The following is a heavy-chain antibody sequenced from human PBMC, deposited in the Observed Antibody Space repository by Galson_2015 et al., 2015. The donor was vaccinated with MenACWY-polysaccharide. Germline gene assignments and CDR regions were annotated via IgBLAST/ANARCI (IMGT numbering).Heavy chain of an antibody. CDR3: ARDRGTDRRVGGSDP. Sequence: SLRLSCAASGFTFSSYWMHLVRQAPGKGLVWVSRINSDGSSRSYADSVKGRFTISRDNAKNTLYLQMNSLRAEDTAVYYCARDRGTDRRVGGSDPWGQGTLLTVSS. CDR2: INSDGSSR. V-gene: IGHV3-74*01. J-gene: IGHJ5*02. CDR1: GFTFSSYW. D-gene: IGHD3-16*01.